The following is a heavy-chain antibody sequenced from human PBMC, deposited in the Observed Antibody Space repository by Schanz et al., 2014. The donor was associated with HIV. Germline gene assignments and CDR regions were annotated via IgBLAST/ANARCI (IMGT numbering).Heavy chain of an antibody. CDR2: VIGSGGIT. Sequence: VQLVESGGGVVQPGRSLRLSCAVSGFTFSNYAMHWVRQAPGKGREWVSTVIGSGGITYYADSVKGRFTISRDNSKNTLYLQMNSLRVEDTAIYYCAKTSYGWYFDYWGQGTLVTVSS. J-gene: IGHJ4*02. CDR1: GFTFSNYA. D-gene: IGHD6-19*01. CDR3: AKTSYGWYFDY. V-gene: IGHV3-23*04.